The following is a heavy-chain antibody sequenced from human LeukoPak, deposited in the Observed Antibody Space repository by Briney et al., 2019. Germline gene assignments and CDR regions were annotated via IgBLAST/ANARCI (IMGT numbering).Heavy chain of an antibody. D-gene: IGHD2-15*01. Sequence: GGSLRISCAASGFTFSSYGMSWVRQAPGKGLEWVSAISGSGGSTYYADSVKGRCTISRDNSKNTLYLQMNSLRAEDTAVYYCAKDLRYCSGGSCYPGSFDYWGQGTLVTVS. J-gene: IGHJ4*02. CDR2: ISGSGGST. CDR1: GFTFSSYG. CDR3: AKDLRYCSGGSCYPGSFDY. V-gene: IGHV3-23*01.